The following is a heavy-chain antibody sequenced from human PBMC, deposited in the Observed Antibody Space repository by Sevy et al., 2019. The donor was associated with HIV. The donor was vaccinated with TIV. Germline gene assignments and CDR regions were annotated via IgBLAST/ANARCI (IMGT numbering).Heavy chain of an antibody. Sequence: GGSLRLSCAASRFTFSTYDIHWVRQAPGKGLEWVAVISHDGSYQYYTDSVKGRFTISRDDSKNKAYLQMNGLGADDSGVYYCAKGQGYDYIWGNERSEYYFDYWGQGTLVTVSS. J-gene: IGHJ4*02. D-gene: IGHD3-16*01. V-gene: IGHV3-30*18. CDR1: RFTFSTYD. CDR3: AKGQGYDYIWGNERSEYYFDY. CDR2: ISHDGSYQ.